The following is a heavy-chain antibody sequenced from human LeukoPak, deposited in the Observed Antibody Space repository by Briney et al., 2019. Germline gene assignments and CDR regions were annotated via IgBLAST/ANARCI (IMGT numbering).Heavy chain of an antibody. J-gene: IGHJ6*04. V-gene: IGHV3-7*01. CDR2: IKQDGGEK. Sequence: GGSLTLSCAASGFTFSGYWMGWLRQAPGEGLEWVANIKQDGGEKYYVDSVKGRFTISRDNAKNSLYLQMNSLRAEDTAVYYCARDRGFGQADVWGKGTTVTVSS. CDR3: ARDRGFGQADV. CDR1: GFTFSGYW. D-gene: IGHD3-10*01.